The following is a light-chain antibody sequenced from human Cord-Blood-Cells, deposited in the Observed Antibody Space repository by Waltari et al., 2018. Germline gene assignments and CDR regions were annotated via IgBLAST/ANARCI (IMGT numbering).Light chain of an antibody. J-gene: IGLJ2*01. CDR1: SSDVGSYNL. Sequence: QSALTQPASVSGSPGQSITISCTGTSSDVGSYNLVSCYQQHPGKAHKLMIYEVRKRPSGVSNRFSGSKSGNTASLTISGLQAEDEADYYCCSYAGSSTFVVFGGGTKLTVL. CDR3: CSYAGSSTFVV. CDR2: EVR. V-gene: IGLV2-23*02.